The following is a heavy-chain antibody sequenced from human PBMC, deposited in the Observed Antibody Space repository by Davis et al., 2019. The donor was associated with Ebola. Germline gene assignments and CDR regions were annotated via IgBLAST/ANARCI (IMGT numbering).Heavy chain of an antibody. V-gene: IGHV3-21*01. Sequence: PGGSLRLSCAASGFTFSSYSMNWVRQAPGKGLEWVSSISSSSSYIYYADSVKGRFTISRDNAKNSLYLQMNSLRAEDTAVYYCAREGRLGGVSDYWGQGTLVTVSS. CDR2: ISSSSSYI. J-gene: IGHJ4*02. D-gene: IGHD3-16*01. CDR1: GFTFSSYS. CDR3: AREGRLGGVSDY.